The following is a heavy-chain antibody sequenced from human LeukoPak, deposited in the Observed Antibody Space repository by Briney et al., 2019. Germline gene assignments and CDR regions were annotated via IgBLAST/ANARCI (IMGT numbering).Heavy chain of an antibody. CDR1: GFTFDDYG. D-gene: IGHD3-22*01. CDR3: ARDDYDSSGLDDAFDI. Sequence: GGSLRLSCAASGFTFDDYGMSWVRQAPGKGLEWVSGINWNGGSTGYADSVKGRFTISRDNAKNSLYLQMNSLRAEDTALYYCARDDYDSSGLDDAFDIWGQGTMVTASS. V-gene: IGHV3-20*04. J-gene: IGHJ3*02. CDR2: INWNGGST.